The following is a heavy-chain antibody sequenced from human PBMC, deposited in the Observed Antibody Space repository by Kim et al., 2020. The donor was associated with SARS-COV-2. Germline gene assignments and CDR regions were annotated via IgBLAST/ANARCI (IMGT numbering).Heavy chain of an antibody. D-gene: IGHD6-19*01. CDR1: GYTFTSYA. Sequence: ASVKVSCKASGYTFTSYAMNWVRQAPGQGLEWMGWINTNTGNPTYAQGFTGRFVFSLDTSVSTEYLQISSLKAEDTAVYYCARAPYRSGWYVGGDYWGQGTLVTVSS. CDR2: INTNTGNP. V-gene: IGHV7-4-1*02. CDR3: ARAPYRSGWYVGGDY. J-gene: IGHJ4*02.